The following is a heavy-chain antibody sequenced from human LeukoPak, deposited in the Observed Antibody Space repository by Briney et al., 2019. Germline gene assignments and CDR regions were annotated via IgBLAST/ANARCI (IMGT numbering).Heavy chain of an antibody. CDR2: IYYSGST. Sequence: PSETLSLTCTVSGGSISGNYWSWIRQPPGKGLEWTGYIYYSGSTNYNPSLKSRVTISVDTSKNQFSLKLSSVTAADTAIYYCARAVSGRFDYWGQGTLVTVSS. J-gene: IGHJ4*02. CDR3: ARAVSGRFDY. CDR1: GGSISGNY. D-gene: IGHD6-19*01. V-gene: IGHV4-59*08.